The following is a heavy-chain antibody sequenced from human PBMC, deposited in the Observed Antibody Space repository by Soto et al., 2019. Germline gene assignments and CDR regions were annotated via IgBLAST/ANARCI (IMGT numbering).Heavy chain of an antibody. CDR1: GFAVSSNY. Sequence: PGGSMRLPCAASGFAVSSNYRSWVRQAPGKGLEWVSVIYSGASTYYADSVKGRFTTSRDNSKSTLYLQMNSLRAEDTALYYCAKGRSYYYYYGVDVWGQGTTVTVSS. V-gene: IGHV3-53*01. CDR3: AKGRSYYYYYGVDV. CDR2: IYSGAST. J-gene: IGHJ6*02.